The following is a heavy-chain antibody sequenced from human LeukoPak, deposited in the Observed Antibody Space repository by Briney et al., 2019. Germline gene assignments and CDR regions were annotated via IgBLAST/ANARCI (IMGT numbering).Heavy chain of an antibody. CDR2: INPNSGGT. D-gene: IGHD2-15*01. V-gene: IGHV1-2*02. J-gene: IGHJ3*02. CDR3: AREACSGGSCSDAFDI. Sequence: ASVKVSCKASGYTFTGYYMHWVRQAPGQGLEWMGWINPNSGGTNYAQKFQGRVTMTRDTSISTAYMELSRLRSDDTAAYYCAREACSGGSCSDAFDIWGQGTMVTVSS. CDR1: GYTFTGYY.